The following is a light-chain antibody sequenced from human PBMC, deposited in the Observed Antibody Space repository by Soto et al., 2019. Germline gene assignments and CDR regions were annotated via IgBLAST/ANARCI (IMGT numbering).Light chain of an antibody. CDR1: QDIGNY. CDR3: QQYDSLPQV. J-gene: IGKJ5*01. CDR2: DAA. V-gene: IGKV1-33*01. Sequence: IQSTQSPSSLSASVGDRVTITCQASQDIGNYLNWYQQKPGTAPKLLIYDAANLETGVPSRFRGSGSGTDFTFTIISLRPEDIATYYCQQYDSLPQVFGRGTRLEIK.